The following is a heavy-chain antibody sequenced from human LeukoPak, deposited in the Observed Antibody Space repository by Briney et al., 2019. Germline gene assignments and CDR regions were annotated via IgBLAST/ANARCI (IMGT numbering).Heavy chain of an antibody. CDR2: IYYSGST. D-gene: IGHD2-15*01. J-gene: IGHJ5*02. Sequence: ASETLSLTCTVSGGSISSYYWSWIRQPPGKGLEWLGYIYYSGSTNYNPSLKSRVTISVDRSKNQFSLKLRSVTAADTAVYYCARMGGSLYSYSWFDPWGQGTLVTVSS. CDR3: ARMGGSLYSYSWFDP. CDR1: GGSISSYY. V-gene: IGHV4-59*01.